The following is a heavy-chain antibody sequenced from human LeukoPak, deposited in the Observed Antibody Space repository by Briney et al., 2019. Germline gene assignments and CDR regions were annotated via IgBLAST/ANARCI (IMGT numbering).Heavy chain of an antibody. D-gene: IGHD6-13*01. Sequence: SETLSLTCAVYGGSFSGYYWSWIRQPPGKGLEWMGEINHSGSTNYNPSLKSRVTISVDTSKNQFSLKLSSVTAADTAVYYCARAGYSSSWYNAEYFQHWGQGTLVTVSS. CDR1: GGSFSGYY. CDR2: INHSGST. CDR3: ARAGYSSSWYNAEYFQH. J-gene: IGHJ1*01. V-gene: IGHV4-34*01.